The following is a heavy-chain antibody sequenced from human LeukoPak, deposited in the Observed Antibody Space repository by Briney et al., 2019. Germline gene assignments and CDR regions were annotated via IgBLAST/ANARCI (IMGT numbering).Heavy chain of an antibody. CDR2: INAGYGNT. Sequence: ASVKVSCKASGYTFTSYAMHWVRQAPGQRLEWMGWINAGYGNTKYSQKFQGRVTITRDTSASTAYMELSNLRSEDTAVYYCARVNPEYSSGPPPLDYWGQGTLVTVSS. CDR3: ARVNPEYSSGPPPLDY. CDR1: GYTFTSYA. D-gene: IGHD6-19*01. J-gene: IGHJ4*02. V-gene: IGHV1-3*01.